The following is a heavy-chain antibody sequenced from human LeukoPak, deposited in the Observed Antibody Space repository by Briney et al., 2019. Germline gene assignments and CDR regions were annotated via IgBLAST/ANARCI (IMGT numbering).Heavy chain of an antibody. J-gene: IGHJ4*02. CDR3: ASVGDWSYFDY. D-gene: IGHD2-21*02. V-gene: IGHV4-59*01. CDR1: GGSISSYY. Sequence: SETLSLTCTVSGGSISSYYWSWIRQPPGKGLEWIGYIHYSGSTNYNPSLKSRVTISVDTSKNQFSLKLSSVTAADTAVYYCASVGDWSYFDYWGQGTLVTVSS. CDR2: IHYSGST.